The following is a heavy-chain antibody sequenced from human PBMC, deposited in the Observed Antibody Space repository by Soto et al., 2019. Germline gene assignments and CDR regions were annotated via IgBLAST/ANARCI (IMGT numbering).Heavy chain of an antibody. J-gene: IGHJ4*02. CDR2: ISYDGSNK. CDR3: AKGSNRSGWYLDY. CDR1: GFTFSSYG. D-gene: IGHD6-19*01. V-gene: IGHV3-30*18. Sequence: GGSLRLSCAASGFTFSSYGMHWVRQAPGKGLEWVAVISYDGSNKYYADSVKGRFTISRDNSKNTLYLQMNSLRAEDTAVYYCAKGSNRSGWYLDYWGQGTLVTVSS.